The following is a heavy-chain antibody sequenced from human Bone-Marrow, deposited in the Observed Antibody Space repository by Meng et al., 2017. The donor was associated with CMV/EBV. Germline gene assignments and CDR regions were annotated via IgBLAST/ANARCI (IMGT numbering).Heavy chain of an antibody. Sequence: GESLKISCAASGFTFSSYWMSWVRQAPGKGLEWVANIKQDGSEKYYVDSVKGRFTISRDNAKNSLYLQMNSLRAEDTAVYYCARDEVDIVVVPAAIPGYFDYWGQGTLVTVYS. CDR1: GFTFSSYW. D-gene: IGHD2-2*02. V-gene: IGHV3-7*01. CDR2: IKQDGSEK. CDR3: ARDEVDIVVVPAAIPGYFDY. J-gene: IGHJ4*02.